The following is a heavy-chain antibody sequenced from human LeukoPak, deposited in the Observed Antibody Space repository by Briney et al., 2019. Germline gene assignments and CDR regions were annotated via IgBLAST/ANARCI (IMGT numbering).Heavy chain of an antibody. CDR1: GGSISSSSYY. D-gene: IGHD1-7*01. V-gene: IGHV4-61*05. CDR2: IYYSGST. Sequence: SETLSLTCTVSGGSISSSSYYWGWIRQPPGKGLEWIGYIYYSGSTNYNPSLKSRVTIPVDTSKNQFSLKLSSVTAADTAVYYCARGPVGGTTYNDGDAFDIWGQGTMVTVSS. J-gene: IGHJ3*02. CDR3: ARGPVGGTTYNDGDAFDI.